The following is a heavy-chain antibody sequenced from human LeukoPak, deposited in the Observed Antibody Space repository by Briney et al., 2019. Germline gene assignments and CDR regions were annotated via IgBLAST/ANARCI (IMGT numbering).Heavy chain of an antibody. Sequence: EESLKISGKGSGYSFTTYWIGGVRQMPGKGLEWMAIIYPGDSDTRYSPSFQGQVTISAEKSISTAYLQWSSLKASDTAMYYCARHPNNNYDDTTTYTYWGQGTLVTVSS. V-gene: IGHV5-51*01. CDR3: ARHPNNNYDDTTTYTY. D-gene: IGHD2/OR15-2a*01. CDR2: IYPGDSDT. J-gene: IGHJ4*02. CDR1: GYSFTTYW.